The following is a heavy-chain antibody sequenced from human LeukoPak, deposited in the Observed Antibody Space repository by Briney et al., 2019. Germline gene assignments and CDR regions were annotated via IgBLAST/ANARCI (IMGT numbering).Heavy chain of an antibody. CDR2: IYYSGST. D-gene: IGHD6-13*01. CDR1: GGSISSGGYY. V-gene: IGHV4-31*03. Sequence: PSETLSLTCTVSGGSISSGGYYWSWIRQHPGMGLEWIGYIYYSGSTYYNPSLKSRVTISVDTSKNQFSLKLSSVTAADTAVYYCAMRSSELAFDYWGQGTLVTVSS. CDR3: AMRSSELAFDY. J-gene: IGHJ4*02.